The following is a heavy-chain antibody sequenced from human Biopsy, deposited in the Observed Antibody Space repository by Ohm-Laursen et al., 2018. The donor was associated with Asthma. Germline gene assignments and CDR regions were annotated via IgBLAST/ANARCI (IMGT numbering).Heavy chain of an antibody. CDR1: GFSLSSSGAN. J-gene: IGHJ4*02. D-gene: IGHD2-2*02. V-gene: IGHV2-70*04. Sequence: TQTLTLTCSFSGFSLSSSGANVNWIRQPPGKALEWLARIDWEEDKFYSTSLRTRLTISKGSSEDQVVLTMTNMGPVDTSIYYCTRHTDYWGPGILATVSS. CDR2: IDWEEDK. CDR3: TRHTDY.